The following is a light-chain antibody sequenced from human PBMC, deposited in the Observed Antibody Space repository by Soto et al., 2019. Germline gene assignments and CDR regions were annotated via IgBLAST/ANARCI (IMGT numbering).Light chain of an antibody. Sequence: DIQMTQSPSSLSASVGDRVTITCRASQTILTYLIWYQQKPGQAPKLLIYAASSLKSGVPSRFSGGGSATDFTLTISSLQPEDFATYYCQQCVSSSLTFGHGTKVDIK. V-gene: IGKV1-39*01. CDR3: QQCVSSSLT. CDR2: AAS. J-gene: IGKJ1*01. CDR1: QTILTY.